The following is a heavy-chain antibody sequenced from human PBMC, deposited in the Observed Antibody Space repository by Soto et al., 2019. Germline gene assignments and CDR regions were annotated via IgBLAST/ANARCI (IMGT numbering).Heavy chain of an antibody. CDR2: ISGSGFRT. CDR3: AKGPTIFGVVLTYDYYYGVEV. J-gene: IGHJ6*01. V-gene: IGHV3-23*01. D-gene: IGHD3-3*01. CDR1: GFTFTTSA. Sequence: AGSLRLSCAASGFTFTTSAMIWFRQAPVNGLEWVSAISGSGFRTYYADSVKGRFTISRDNSKNTLFLQMNNLRGEDTALYSCAKGPTIFGVVLTYDYYYGVEVWGQGTTVTVSS.